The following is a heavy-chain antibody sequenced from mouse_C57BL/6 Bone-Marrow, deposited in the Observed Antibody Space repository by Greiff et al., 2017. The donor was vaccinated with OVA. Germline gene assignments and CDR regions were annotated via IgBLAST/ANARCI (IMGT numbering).Heavy chain of an antibody. CDR1: GYTFTSYW. D-gene: IGHD1-1*01. CDR2: IDPSDSYT. Sequence: VQLKQPGAELVMPGASAKLSCKASGYTFTSYWLHWVKQRPGQGLEWIGEIDPSDSYTNYNQKFKGKSTLTVDKSSSTAYMQLSSLTSEDSAVYYCASGLLRGVYAMDYWGQGTSVTVSS. V-gene: IGHV1-69*01. J-gene: IGHJ4*01. CDR3: ASGLLRGVYAMDY.